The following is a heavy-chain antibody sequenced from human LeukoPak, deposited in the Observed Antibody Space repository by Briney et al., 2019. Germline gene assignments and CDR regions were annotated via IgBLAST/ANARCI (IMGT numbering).Heavy chain of an antibody. CDR2: ISSSSSYI. CDR3: ASSRLWFGEPTDY. J-gene: IGHJ4*02. CDR1: GFTFSSYS. Sequence: GGSLRLSCAASGFTFSSYSMNWVRQAPGKGLEWVSSISSSSSYIYYADSVKGRFTISRDNAKNSLYLQMNSLRAEDTAVYYCASSRLWFGEPTDYWGQGTLVTVSS. D-gene: IGHD3-10*01. V-gene: IGHV3-21*01.